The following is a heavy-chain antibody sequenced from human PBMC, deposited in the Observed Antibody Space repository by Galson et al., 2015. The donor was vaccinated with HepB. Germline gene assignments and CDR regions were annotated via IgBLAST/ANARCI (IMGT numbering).Heavy chain of an antibody. CDR2: ISNSGNYI. D-gene: IGHD5-12*01. CDR1: GFTFSSYN. V-gene: IGHV3-21*01. Sequence: SLRLSCAASGFTFSSYNMAWVRQAPGKGLEWVSFISNSGNYIQYGDSLKGRFTISRDNAKNSLYLHMNSLAAEDTAVYYCTRDKDVNIRAFDIWGQGTMVTVSS. J-gene: IGHJ3*02. CDR3: TRDKDVNIRAFDI.